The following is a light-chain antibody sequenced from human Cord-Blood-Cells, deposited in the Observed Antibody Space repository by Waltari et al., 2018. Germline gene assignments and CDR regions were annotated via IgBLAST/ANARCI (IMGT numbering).Light chain of an antibody. CDR1: SSDVGCYNY. CDR2: DVS. CDR3: CSYAGSYTP. V-gene: IGLV2-11*01. Sequence: QSALTQPRSLSGSPGQSVTISCTGTSSDVGCYNYVSWYKQHPGKAPKLMIYDVSKRPSGVPDRFSGSKSGNTASLTISGLQAEDEADYYCCSYAGSYTPFGTGTKVTVL. J-gene: IGLJ1*01.